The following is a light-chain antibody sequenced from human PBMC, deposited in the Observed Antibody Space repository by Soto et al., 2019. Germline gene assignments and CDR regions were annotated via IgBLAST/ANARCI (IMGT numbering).Light chain of an antibody. J-gene: IGLJ1*01. V-gene: IGLV1-40*01. Sequence: QSVLTQPPSVSGAPGQRVTISCTGSTYNIGAGYDVHWYQQLPGTAPKLLIYGNTNRPSGVPDRFSGSKSGTSASLAITGLQAEDEADCYCQSFDSSLSGSRVFGTGTKLTVL. CDR2: GNT. CDR3: QSFDSSLSGSRV. CDR1: TYNIGAGYD.